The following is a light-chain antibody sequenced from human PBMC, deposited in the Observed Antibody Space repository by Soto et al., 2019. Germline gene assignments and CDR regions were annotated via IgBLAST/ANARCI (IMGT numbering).Light chain of an antibody. V-gene: IGKV1-12*01. Sequence: DIQMTQSPSSVSASVGDRVTITCRASQGIASFLAWYQQKPGKAPDLLIYATSTLQSGVPSRFSGSGFGTDFTLTISSLQPEDFATYYFQQRKSFPLSFGGGTTVEI. J-gene: IGKJ4*01. CDR3: QQRKSFPLS. CDR2: ATS. CDR1: QGIASF.